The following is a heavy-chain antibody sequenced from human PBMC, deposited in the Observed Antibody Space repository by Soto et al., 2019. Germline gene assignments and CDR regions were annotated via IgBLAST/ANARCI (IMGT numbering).Heavy chain of an antibody. V-gene: IGHV1-46*01. D-gene: IGHD3-22*01. CDR2: INPSGGST. Sequence: GSVKVACKASGYTFPSYYMHWVRQAPGQGLEWMGIINPSGGSTSYAQKFQGRVTMTRDTSTSTVYRELSSLRSEDTAVYHCARVRRTSGYYYGYWGQGTPVTVSS. CDR3: ARVRRTSGYYYGY. CDR1: GYTFPSYY. J-gene: IGHJ4*02.